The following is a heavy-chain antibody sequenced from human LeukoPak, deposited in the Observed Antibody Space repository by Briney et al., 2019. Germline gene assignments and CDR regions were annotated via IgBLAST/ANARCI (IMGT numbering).Heavy chain of an antibody. Sequence: PGGSLRPSCAASGFTFSNYGMHWVRQAPGKGLEWVALIWHDGSNKYYADSVKGRFTISRDNSKNTLYLQMNSLRAEDTAVYYCAGGSGISDFWGQGTLVTVSS. CDR2: IWHDGSNK. V-gene: IGHV3-33*01. D-gene: IGHD1-26*01. CDR1: GFTFSNYG. J-gene: IGHJ4*02. CDR3: AGGSGISDF.